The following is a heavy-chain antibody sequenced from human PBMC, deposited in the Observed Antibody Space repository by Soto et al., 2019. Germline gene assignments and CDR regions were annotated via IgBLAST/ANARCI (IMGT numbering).Heavy chain of an antibody. Sequence: EVQLVESGGALVKPGGALRLSCAASGCSFGIYTMNWVRQAPGNGLEWVASVGTTNPYIYYADSVRGRFTISRDNDKHSPFLQINSLRSEDTAVYYCARVMCGDCSAYYYCSMDLWGQVTTVTV. CDR1: GCSFGIYT. V-gene: IGHV3-21*01. CDR2: VGTTNPYI. D-gene: IGHD2-21*02. J-gene: IGHJ6*02. CDR3: ARVMCGDCSAYYYCSMDL.